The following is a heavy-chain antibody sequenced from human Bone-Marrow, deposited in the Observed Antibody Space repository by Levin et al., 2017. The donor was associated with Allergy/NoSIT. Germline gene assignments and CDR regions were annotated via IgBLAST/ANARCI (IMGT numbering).Heavy chain of an antibody. D-gene: IGHD5-12*01. Sequence: PSETLSLTCAASGFTFRNYAMSWVRQAPGRGLEWVSGINTSGAATAYAASARGRFTISRDNSKNTLSLQMNSLRAEDTALYYCVKYFLTDADSGPGYWGQGTLVTVSS. J-gene: IGHJ4*02. CDR2: INTSGAAT. CDR3: VKYFLTDADSGPGY. V-gene: IGHV3-23*01. CDR1: GFTFRNYA.